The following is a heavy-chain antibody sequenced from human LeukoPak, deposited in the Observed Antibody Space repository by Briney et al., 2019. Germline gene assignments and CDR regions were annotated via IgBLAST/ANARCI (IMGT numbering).Heavy chain of an antibody. D-gene: IGHD3-10*01. J-gene: IGHJ5*02. Sequence: KASQTLSLTCTVSGGSISSGGYYWSWIRQHPGKGLEWIGYIYYSGGTYYNPSLKSRVTISVDMSKNQFSLKLSSVTAADTAVYYCARVMVRGVIVQFDPWGQGTLVTVSS. CDR3: ARVMVRGVIVQFDP. CDR2: IYYSGGT. V-gene: IGHV4-31*03. CDR1: GGSISSGGYY.